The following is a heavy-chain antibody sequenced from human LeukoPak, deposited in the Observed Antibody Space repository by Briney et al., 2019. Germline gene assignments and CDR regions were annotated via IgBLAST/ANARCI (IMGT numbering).Heavy chain of an antibody. CDR3: ARVTTYYYDSSGYRPCRYFDY. CDR1: GGSISSRTYY. Sequence: SETLSLTCTVSGGSISSRTYYWGWIRQPPGKGLEWIGSIYYSGSTYYNPSLKSRVTISVDTSKNLFSLRLRSVTAADTAVYYCARVTTYYYDSSGYRPCRYFDYWGQGTLVTVSS. D-gene: IGHD3-22*01. CDR2: IYYSGST. V-gene: IGHV4-39*02. J-gene: IGHJ4*02.